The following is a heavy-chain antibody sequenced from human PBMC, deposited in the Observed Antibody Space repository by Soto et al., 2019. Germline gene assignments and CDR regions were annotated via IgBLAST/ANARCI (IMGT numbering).Heavy chain of an antibody. V-gene: IGHV3-23*01. CDR3: ATRDYGDPGAYFDY. CDR2: ISGSGGST. D-gene: IGHD4-17*01. CDR1: GFTFSSYA. J-gene: IGHJ4*02. Sequence: PGGSLRLSCAASGFTFSSYAMSWVRQAPGKGLEWVSAISGSGGSTYYADSVKGRFTISRDNSKNTLYLQMNSLRAEDTAVYYCATRDYGDPGAYFDYWGQGTLVTVSS.